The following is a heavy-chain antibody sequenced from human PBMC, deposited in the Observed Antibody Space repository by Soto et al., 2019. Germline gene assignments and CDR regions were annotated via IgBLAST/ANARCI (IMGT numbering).Heavy chain of an antibody. J-gene: IGHJ6*02. D-gene: IGHD3-16*01. Sequence: QGQLEQSGAEVRKPGSTVEVSCKASGGSFSSYAISWVRQAPGQGLEWMGGIVPVLGTSHSAQKFQGRVTFSTDDSTTTAYMELSSLRSEDTAVYYCARDSPGGGYYYGMDVWGQETTVTVPS. CDR2: IVPVLGTS. CDR1: GGSFSSYA. CDR3: ARDSPGGGYYYGMDV. V-gene: IGHV1-69*01.